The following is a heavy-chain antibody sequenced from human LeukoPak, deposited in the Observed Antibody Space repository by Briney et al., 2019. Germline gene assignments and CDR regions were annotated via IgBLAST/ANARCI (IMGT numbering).Heavy chain of an antibody. J-gene: IGHJ4*02. Sequence: ASVTVSCKASGYTFTSYDFNWVRQATGRRPEWMGWMSPNSGDTGYAQKFQDRVTMTRNTSISTAYMELSSLRSDDTAVYYCARGPPNWGYDYWGPGTLVTVSS. CDR2: MSPNSGDT. CDR3: ARGPPNWGYDY. CDR1: GYTFTSYD. V-gene: IGHV1-8*01. D-gene: IGHD7-27*01.